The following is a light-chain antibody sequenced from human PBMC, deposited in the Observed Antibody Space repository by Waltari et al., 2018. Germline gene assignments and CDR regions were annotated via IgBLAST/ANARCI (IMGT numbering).Light chain of an antibody. CDR3: HQSSKLPIT. CDR2: YAS. J-gene: IGKJ5*01. V-gene: IGKV6-21*02. Sequence: EIVLTQSPDFQSVTPKEKVTITRRASQSIGRSLHWYQRKPGQSPNLLIKYASQSIAGVPSRFSGSGSGTDFTLTITSLEAEDAATYFCHQSSKLPITFGQGTRLEI. CDR1: QSIGRS.